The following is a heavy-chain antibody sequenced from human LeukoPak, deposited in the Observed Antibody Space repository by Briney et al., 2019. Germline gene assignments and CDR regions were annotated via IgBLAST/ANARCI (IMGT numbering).Heavy chain of an antibody. CDR3: ARGATDTTRWFDP. D-gene: IGHD1-7*01. V-gene: IGHV3-48*03. Sequence: GSLRLSCAASGFTFSSYEMNWVRQAPGKGLEWVSYISSSGSTIYYADSVKGRFTISRDNAKNSLYLQMNGLRAEDTAAYYCARGATDTTRWFDPWGQGTLVTVSS. CDR2: ISSSGSTI. CDR1: GFTFSSYE. J-gene: IGHJ5*02.